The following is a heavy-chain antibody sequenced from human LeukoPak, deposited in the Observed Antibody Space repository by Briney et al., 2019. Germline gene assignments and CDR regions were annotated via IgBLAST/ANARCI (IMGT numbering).Heavy chain of an antibody. Sequence: GGSLRLTCTGSGFAFGNYGMTWVRQPPGKGLEWVSAITGSGGTTRYTDSVTGRFTISSDNSGTPLSLQMNSLRAADNPVHYCSKDPNGDYLGDFDCWGPGTMVTVSS. J-gene: IGHJ3*01. CDR3: SKDPNGDYLGDFDC. D-gene: IGHD4-17*01. V-gene: IGHV3-23*01. CDR1: GFAFGNYG. CDR2: ITGSGGTT.